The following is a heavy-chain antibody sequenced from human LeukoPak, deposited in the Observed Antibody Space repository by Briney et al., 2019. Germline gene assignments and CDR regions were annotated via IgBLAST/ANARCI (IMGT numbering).Heavy chain of an antibody. CDR1: EYTFTTYY. CDR3: ARPPSNYYDSSGYYSA. D-gene: IGHD3-22*01. CDR2: INPSGGST. J-gene: IGHJ5*02. V-gene: IGHV1-46*04. Sequence: ASVKVSCKASEYTFTTYYIHWVRQAPGQGLEWMGIINPSGGSTTYAQKLQGRVTMTRDTSTSTVYMELSSLRSEDTAVYYCARPPSNYYDSSGYYSAWGQGTLVTVSS.